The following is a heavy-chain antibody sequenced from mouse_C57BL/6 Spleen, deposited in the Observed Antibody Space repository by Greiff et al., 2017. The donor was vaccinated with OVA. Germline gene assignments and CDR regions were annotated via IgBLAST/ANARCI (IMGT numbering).Heavy chain of an antibody. CDR2: ISDGGSYT. CDR1: GFTFSSYA. Sequence: EVKLQESGGGLVKPGGSLKLSCAASGFTFSSYAMSWVRQTPEKRLEWVATISDGGSYTYYPDNVKGRFTISRDNAKNNLYLQMSHLKSEDTAMYYCARDDGSSYDYFDYWGQGTTLTVSS. CDR3: ARDDGSSYDYFDY. V-gene: IGHV5-4*01. D-gene: IGHD1-1*01. J-gene: IGHJ2*01.